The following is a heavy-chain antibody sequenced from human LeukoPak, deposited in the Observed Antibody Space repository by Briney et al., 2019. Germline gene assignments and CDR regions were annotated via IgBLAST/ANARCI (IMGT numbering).Heavy chain of an antibody. CDR2: ISGSGGST. J-gene: IGHJ6*04. Sequence: GGSLRLSCAASGFTFSSYAMSWVRQAPGKGLEWVSAISGSGGSTYYADSVKGRFTISRDNAKNSLYLQMNSLRAEDTALYYWARAANKNGRGPADVWEKGPTVTVSS. CDR3: ARAANKNGRGPADV. D-gene: IGHD1/OR15-1a*01. CDR1: GFTFSSYA. V-gene: IGHV3-23*01.